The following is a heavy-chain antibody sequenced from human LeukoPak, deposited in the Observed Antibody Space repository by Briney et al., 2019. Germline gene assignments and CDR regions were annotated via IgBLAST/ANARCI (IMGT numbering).Heavy chain of an antibody. CDR2: ISSSGSTI. D-gene: IGHD3-10*02. J-gene: IGHJ6*04. CDR1: KFTFSSYA. CDR3: AELGITMIGGV. Sequence: QPGGSLTLSCVGSKFTFSSYAMNWVRQAPGKGLEWVSYISSSGSTIYYAGSVKGRFTISRDNAKSSLYLQMNSLRAEDTAVYYCAELGITMIGGVWGKGTTVTISS. V-gene: IGHV3-48*03.